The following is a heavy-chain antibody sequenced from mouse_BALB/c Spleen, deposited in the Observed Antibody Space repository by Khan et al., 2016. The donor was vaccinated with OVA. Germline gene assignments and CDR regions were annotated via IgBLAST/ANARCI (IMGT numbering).Heavy chain of an antibody. CDR2: INPHIGET. Sequence: EVKLQESGPELVKPGASVKISCKASGYSFTGYFMNWVMQSHGKSLEWIGRINPHIGETFYNQKFKDKATLTVDESSTTAHMELRSLSSEDSAVYYCARKNGSDFAYWGQGTTLTVSS. V-gene: IGHV1-20*02. CDR3: ARKNGSDFAY. J-gene: IGHJ2*01. D-gene: IGHD1-1*01. CDR1: GYSFTGYF.